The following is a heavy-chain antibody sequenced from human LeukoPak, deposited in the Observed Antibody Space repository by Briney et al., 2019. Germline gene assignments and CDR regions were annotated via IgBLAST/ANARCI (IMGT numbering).Heavy chain of an antibody. Sequence: ASVKVSCKASGYTFTSYYMHWVRQAPGQGLEWMGIINPSGGSTSYAQKFQGRVTMTRDTSTGTVYMELSSLRSEDTAVYYCARFRAPGDYGSGSYYNGPAPNFDYWGQGTLVTVSS. CDR1: GYTFTSYY. CDR2: INPSGGST. V-gene: IGHV1-46*01. J-gene: IGHJ4*02. CDR3: ARFRAPGDYGSGSYYNGPAPNFDY. D-gene: IGHD3-10*01.